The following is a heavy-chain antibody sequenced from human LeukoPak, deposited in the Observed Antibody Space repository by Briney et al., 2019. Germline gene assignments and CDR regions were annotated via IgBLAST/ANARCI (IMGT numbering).Heavy chain of an antibody. V-gene: IGHV3-74*01. Sequence: GGSLRLSCAVSGFTFSNYWMHWVRQAPGKGLAWVARVNSDGSITSYADSVKGRFTISRDNAKNTLYLQINTLRAEDTAVYYCARGNYHDYWGQGTLVTVSS. J-gene: IGHJ4*02. CDR1: GFTFSNYW. CDR2: VNSDGSIT. CDR3: ARGNYHDY. D-gene: IGHD1-7*01.